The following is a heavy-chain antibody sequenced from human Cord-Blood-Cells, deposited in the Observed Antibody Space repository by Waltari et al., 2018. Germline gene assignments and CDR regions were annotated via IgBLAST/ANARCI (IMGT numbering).Heavy chain of an antibody. J-gene: IGHJ6*03. V-gene: IGHV4-39*01. CDR3: ARGIAARPYYYYYYMDV. Sequence: QPQLQESGPGMVKPSETLSLTCTVSGGSISSSSYYWGWIRQPPGKGLAWIGSNYYRGSTYYNPSLRSRVTISVDPSKNQFSLKVSSVTAADTAVYYCARGIAARPYYYYYYMDVWGQGTTVTVSS. CDR2: NYYRGST. D-gene: IGHD6-6*01. CDR1: GGSISSSSYY.